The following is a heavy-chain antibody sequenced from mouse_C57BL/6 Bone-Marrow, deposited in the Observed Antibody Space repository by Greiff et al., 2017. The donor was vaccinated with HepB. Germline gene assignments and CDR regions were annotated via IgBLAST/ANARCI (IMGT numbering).Heavy chain of an antibody. D-gene: IGHD2-4*01. J-gene: IGHJ3*01. CDR2: IRNKANGYTT. CDR1: GFTFTDYY. V-gene: IGHV7-3*01. CDR3: ARSGYDYSFAY. Sequence: EVQRVESGGGLVQPGGSLSLSCAASGFTFTDYYMSWVRQPPGKALEWLGFIRNKANGYTTEYSASVKGRFTISRDNSQSILYLQMNALRAEDSATYYCARSGYDYSFAYWGQGTLVTVSA.